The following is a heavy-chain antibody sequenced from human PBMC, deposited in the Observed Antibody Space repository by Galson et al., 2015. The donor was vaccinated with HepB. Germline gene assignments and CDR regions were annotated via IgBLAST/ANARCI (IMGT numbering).Heavy chain of an antibody. D-gene: IGHD3-10*01. J-gene: IGHJ6*03. CDR2: MNPDTGNT. CDR3: ARGSMDQGVIIYYYYYMDV. CDR1: GYTFISYD. Sequence: SVKVSCKASGYTFISYDINWVRQANGQGLEWMGWMNPDTGNTGYADQFLGRVTMTRNTSIGTAYMELSSLRSEDTAVYYCARGSMDQGVIIYYYYYMDVWGKGTTVTVSS. V-gene: IGHV1-8*01.